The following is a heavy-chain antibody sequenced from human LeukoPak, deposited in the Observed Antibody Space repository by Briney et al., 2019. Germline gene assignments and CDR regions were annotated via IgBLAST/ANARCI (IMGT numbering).Heavy chain of an antibody. V-gene: IGHV4-38-2*01. CDR2: IYHSGST. J-gene: IGHJ4*02. Sequence: SETLSPTCAVSGFSISSGYYWVWIRQPPGKGVGWIGSIYHSGSTYYNPSLKSRVTISVDTSKNQFSLKLSSVTAADTAVYYCARGGAATGNFDYWGQGTLVTVSS. D-gene: IGHD2-15*01. CDR3: ARGGAATGNFDY. CDR1: GFSISSGYY.